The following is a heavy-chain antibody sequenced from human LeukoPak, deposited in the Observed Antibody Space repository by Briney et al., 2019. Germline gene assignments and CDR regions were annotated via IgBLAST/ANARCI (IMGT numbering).Heavy chain of an antibody. D-gene: IGHD6-13*01. CDR3: ARVGPDSSSWHY. Sequence: SETLSLTCAVYGGSLSGYYWSWIRQPPGKGLEWIGEINHSGSTNYNPSLKSRVTLSVDTSKNHISLKVSSVSAADTAVYYCARVGPDSSSWHYWGQGTLVTVSS. CDR2: INHSGST. J-gene: IGHJ4*02. V-gene: IGHV4-34*01. CDR1: GGSLSGYY.